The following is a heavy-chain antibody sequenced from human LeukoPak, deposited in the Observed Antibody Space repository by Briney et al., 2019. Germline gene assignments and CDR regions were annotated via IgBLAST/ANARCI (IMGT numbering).Heavy chain of an antibody. CDR2: INHSGST. V-gene: IGHV4-34*01. Sequence: PSETLSLTCAVYGGSFSGYYWSWIRQPPGKGLEWIGEINHSGSTNYNPSLKSRVTISVDTSKNQFSLKLSSVTAAGTAVYYCARSGCSSTSCYRWYYFDYWGQGTLVTVSS. D-gene: IGHD2-2*01. J-gene: IGHJ4*02. CDR3: ARSGCSSTSCYRWYYFDY. CDR1: GGSFSGYY.